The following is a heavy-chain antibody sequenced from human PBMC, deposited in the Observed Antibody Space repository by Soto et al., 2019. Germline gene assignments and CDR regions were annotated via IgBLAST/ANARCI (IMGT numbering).Heavy chain of an antibody. CDR1: GFTVSSYY. V-gene: IGHV3-53*02. Sequence: EVQLVETGGGLIQPGGSLRVSCAASGFTVSSYYMSWVRQAPGKGLEWVSVIYSGGSTDYADSVKGRCTVSRDNSKNILSLQMNSLRAEDTAVYYCARGRYYYDSSGYHSPFDYWGQGTLVTVSS. CDR3: ARGRYYYDSSGYHSPFDY. CDR2: IYSGGST. J-gene: IGHJ4*02. D-gene: IGHD3-22*01.